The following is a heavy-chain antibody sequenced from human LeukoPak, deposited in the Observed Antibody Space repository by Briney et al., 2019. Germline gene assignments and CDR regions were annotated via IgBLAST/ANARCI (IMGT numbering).Heavy chain of an antibody. J-gene: IGHJ5*02. CDR3: VRAYYDSSGYYNWFDP. D-gene: IGHD3-22*01. CDR1: GFTFSGSA. V-gene: IGHV3-73*01. CDR2: IRSKANSYAT. Sequence: PGGSLRLSCAASGFTFSGSAMHSVRQASGKGLEWVGRIRSKANSYATAYAASVKGRFTISRDDSKNTAYLQMNSLQTEDTAVYYCVRAYYDSSGYYNWFDPWGQGTLVTVSS.